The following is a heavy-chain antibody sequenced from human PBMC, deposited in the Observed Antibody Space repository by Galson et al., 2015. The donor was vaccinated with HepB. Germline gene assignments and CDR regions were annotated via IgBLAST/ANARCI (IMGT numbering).Heavy chain of an antibody. J-gene: IGHJ6*02. D-gene: IGHD5-24*01. Sequence: SLRLSCAASGYTISNIYVSWVRQAPGKGLEWVSLIYSDGSTYYADSVKGRFTISRDNSKNTLYLQTNSLRPADTAVYYCAKDQGDGYRNYYYYYGMDVWGQGTTVTVSS. V-gene: IGHV3-53*05. CDR1: GYTISNIY. CDR3: AKDQGDGYRNYYYYYGMDV. CDR2: IYSDGST.